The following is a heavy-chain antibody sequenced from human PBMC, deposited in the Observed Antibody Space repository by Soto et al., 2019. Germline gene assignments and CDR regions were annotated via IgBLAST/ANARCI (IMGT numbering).Heavy chain of an antibody. V-gene: IGHV3-11*01. CDR1: GFSFSDYY. CDR3: VSGSQVEY. CDR2: ISHRGDTI. D-gene: IGHD3-10*01. Sequence: QVRLVESGGGLVKPGGSLRLSCAASGFSFSDYYMTWIRQTPGKGLEWISYISHRGDTIYYADSVQGRFTISRDNARNYLHLQMDSLGVEDTAVYYCVSGSQVEYWGQGTLVTVSS. J-gene: IGHJ4*02.